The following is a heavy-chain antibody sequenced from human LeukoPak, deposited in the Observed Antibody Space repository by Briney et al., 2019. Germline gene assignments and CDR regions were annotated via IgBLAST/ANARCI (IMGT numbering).Heavy chain of an antibody. CDR3: ARTPITMIVSWDY. J-gene: IGHJ4*02. CDR2: ISSSSSYI. D-gene: IGHD3-22*01. CDR1: GFTFSSYS. Sequence: GGSLRLSCAASGFTFSSYSRNWVRQAPGKGLEWVSSISSSSSYIYYADSVKGRFTISRDNAKNSLYLQMNSLRAEDTAVYYCARTPITMIVSWDYWGQGTLVTVSS. V-gene: IGHV3-21*01.